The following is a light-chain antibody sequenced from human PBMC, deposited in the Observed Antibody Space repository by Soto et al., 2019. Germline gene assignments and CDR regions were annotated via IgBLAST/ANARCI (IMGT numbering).Light chain of an antibody. V-gene: IGKV3-11*01. CDR2: DAS. CDR3: QHRSAWPPRLT. Sequence: EIVLTQSPATLSLSPGERATLSCGASRSVSRYLAWYQQKPGQAPRLLSYDASYRATGIPARFSGSGSGTDFTLTISSLEPEDFAVYYCQHRSAWPPRLTFGGGNKVEIK. CDR1: RSVSRY. J-gene: IGKJ4*01.